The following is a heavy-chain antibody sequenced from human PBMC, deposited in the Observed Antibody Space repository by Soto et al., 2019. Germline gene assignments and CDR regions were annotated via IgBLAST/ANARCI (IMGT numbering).Heavy chain of an antibody. CDR3: ARDALTVTTSSYYYYGMDV. CDR2: ISDYNGNT. V-gene: IGHV1-18*01. D-gene: IGHD4-17*01. Sequence: QVQLVQSGAEVKKPGASVKVSCKASGYTFTSYGISWVRQAPGQGLEWMGWISDYNGNTNYAQKLQGRVTMTTDTSTSTAYMELRSLRSDDTAVYYCARDALTVTTSSYYYYGMDVWGQGTTVTVSS. CDR1: GYTFTSYG. J-gene: IGHJ6*02.